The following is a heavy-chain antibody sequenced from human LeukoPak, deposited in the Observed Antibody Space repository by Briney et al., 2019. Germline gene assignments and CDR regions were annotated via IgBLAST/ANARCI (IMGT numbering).Heavy chain of an antibody. J-gene: IGHJ5*02. D-gene: IGHD6-19*01. CDR1: GFTFSSYA. Sequence: GGSLRLSCAVSGFTFSSYAMSWVRQAPGKGLEWVSAISGSGGSTYYADSVKGRFTISRDNSKNTLYLQMNSLRAEDTAVYYCAKDGTVAGTRSWFDPWGQGTLVTVSS. V-gene: IGHV3-23*01. CDR2: ISGSGGST. CDR3: AKDGTVAGTRSWFDP.